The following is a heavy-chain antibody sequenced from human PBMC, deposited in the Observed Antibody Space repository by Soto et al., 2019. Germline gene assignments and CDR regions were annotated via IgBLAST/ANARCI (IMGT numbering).Heavy chain of an antibody. CDR3: ARDRGLFRGYFGNWFDP. CDR1: GYTFTSYG. D-gene: IGHD3-10*01. J-gene: IGHJ5*02. Sequence: RASVKVSCKASGYTFTSYGISWVRQAPGQGLEWMGWISAYNGNTNYAQKLQGRVTMTTDTSTSTAYMELRSLRSDDTAVYYCARDRGLFRGYFGNWFDPWGQGTLVTVSS. V-gene: IGHV1-18*01. CDR2: ISAYNGNT.